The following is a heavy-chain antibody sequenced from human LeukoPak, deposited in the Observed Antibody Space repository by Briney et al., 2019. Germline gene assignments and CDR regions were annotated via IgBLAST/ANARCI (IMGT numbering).Heavy chain of an antibody. CDR1: GYTFTSYD. CDR2: MNPNSGNT. Sequence: ASVKVSCKASGYTFTSYDINWVRQATGQGLEWMGWMNPNSGNTGYAQKFQGRVTITRNTSISTAYMELSSLRSEDTAVYYCARGRYCSSTSCYGMDYYYYYYYMDVWGKGTTVTVSS. CDR3: ARGRYCSSTSCYGMDYYYYYYYMDV. V-gene: IGHV1-8*03. D-gene: IGHD2-2*01. J-gene: IGHJ6*03.